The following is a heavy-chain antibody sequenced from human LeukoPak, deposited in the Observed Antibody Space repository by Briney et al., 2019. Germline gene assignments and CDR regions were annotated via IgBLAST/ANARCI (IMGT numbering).Heavy chain of an antibody. V-gene: IGHV3-21*01. CDR2: ISSSSSYI. CDR3: ARDVTSKLDY. CDR1: GFTFSSYS. D-gene: IGHD3-16*01. J-gene: IGHJ4*02. Sequence: PGGSLRLSCAASGFTFSSYSMSWVRQAPGKGLEWVSSISSSSSYIYYADSVKGRFTISRDNAKNSLYLQMNSLRAEDTAVYYCARDVTSKLDYWGQGTLVTVSS.